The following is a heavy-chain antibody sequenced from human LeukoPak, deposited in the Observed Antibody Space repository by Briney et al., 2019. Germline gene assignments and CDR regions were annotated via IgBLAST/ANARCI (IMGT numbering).Heavy chain of an antibody. V-gene: IGHV1-8*03. CDR2: MNPNSGNT. CDR1: GYTFTSYD. Sequence: ASVEVSCKASGYTFTSYDINWVRQATGQGLEWMGWMNPNSGNTGYAQKFQGRVTITRNTSISTAYTELSSLRSEDTAVYYCARSWGPAAIYPWGQGTLVTVSS. CDR3: ARSWGPAAIYP. J-gene: IGHJ5*02. D-gene: IGHD2-2*02.